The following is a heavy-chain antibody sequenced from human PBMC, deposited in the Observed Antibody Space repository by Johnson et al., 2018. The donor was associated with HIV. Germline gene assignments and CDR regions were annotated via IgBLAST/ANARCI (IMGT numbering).Heavy chain of an antibody. CDR2: ISWNSGSI. CDR1: GFTFDDYA. CDR3: AKDWRITYYNFWSGFFFDAFDI. J-gene: IGHJ3*02. V-gene: IGHV3-9*01. Sequence: VQLVESVGGLVQPGRSLRLSCAASGFTFDDYAMHWVRQAPGKGLEWVSGISWNSGSIGYADSVKGRFTISRDNAKNSLYLQMNSLRAEDTALYYCAKDWRITYYNFWSGFFFDAFDIWGQGTMVIVSS. D-gene: IGHD3-3*01.